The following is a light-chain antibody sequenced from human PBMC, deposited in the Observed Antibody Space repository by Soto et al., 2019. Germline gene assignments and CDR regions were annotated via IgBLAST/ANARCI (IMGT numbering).Light chain of an antibody. CDR2: DAS. J-gene: IGKJ5*01. V-gene: IGKV3D-20*02. CDR3: QKRSNWPIS. CDR1: QSVSSNY. Sequence: IVLTQSPDTLSFSPRRRATLSCRASQSVSSNYLAWYHKKIGQDPRHLIYDASRRANGIPDRFSGSGSGTDFNLTISRLEPEDFAVYYCQKRSNWPISFGEGTRLEI.